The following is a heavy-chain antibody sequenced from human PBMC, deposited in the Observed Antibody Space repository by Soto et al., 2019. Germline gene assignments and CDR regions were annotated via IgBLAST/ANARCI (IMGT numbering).Heavy chain of an antibody. D-gene: IGHD6-13*01. Sequence: GGSLRLSCAASGFTFSSYSMHWARQAPGKGLEWVAVISDDGSNKYYEDSVKCRFTISRDNSKNTLYLQMNSLRAEDTAVYYCARSPIAAAGTGPPTIFFGYWGQGTLVTVSS. J-gene: IGHJ4*02. CDR2: ISDDGSNK. V-gene: IGHV3-30-3*01. CDR1: GFTFSSYS. CDR3: ARSPIAAAGTGPPTIFFGY.